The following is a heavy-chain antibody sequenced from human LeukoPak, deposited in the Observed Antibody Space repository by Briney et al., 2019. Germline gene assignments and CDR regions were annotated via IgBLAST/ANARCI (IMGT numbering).Heavy chain of an antibody. V-gene: IGHV4-4*07. CDR2: VYTSGST. Sequence: SETLSLTCTVSGGSVSSYWWSWVRQPAGKGLEWIGRVYTSGSTTYNPSLRSRVTMSVDTSKNQLSLNLYSVTAADTAVYYCAGLYVWGKGTMVTISS. J-gene: IGHJ6*04. CDR1: GGSVSSYW. CDR3: AGLYV.